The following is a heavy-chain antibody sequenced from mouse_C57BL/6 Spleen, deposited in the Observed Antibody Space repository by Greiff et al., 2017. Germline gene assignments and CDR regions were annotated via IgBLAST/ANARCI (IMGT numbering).Heavy chain of an antibody. CDR1: GYTFTSYW. CDR2: IDPSDSET. J-gene: IGHJ4*01. D-gene: IGHD2-4*01. CDR3: ARRSYYDYDGDAMDY. V-gene: IGHV1-52*01. Sequence: VQLQQPGAELVRPGSSVKLSCKASGYTFTSYWMHWVKQRPIQGLEWIGNIDPSDSETHYNQKFKDKATLTVDKSSSTAYMQLSSLTSEDSAVYYCARRSYYDYDGDAMDYWGQGTSVTVSS.